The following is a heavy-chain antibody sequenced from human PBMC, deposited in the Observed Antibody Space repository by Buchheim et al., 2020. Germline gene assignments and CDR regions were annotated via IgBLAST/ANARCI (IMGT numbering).Heavy chain of an antibody. CDR1: GFTFSSYA. CDR2: ISGIGGST. Sequence: EVQLLESGGGLVQPGGSLRLSCAASGFTFSSYAMSWVRPAPGKGLEWVSAISGIGGSTYSASSAQGRFTISRENSKNTLYLQRNSLRAEDTAVYYCAKDRDGDYFDYWGQGTL. CDR3: AKDRDGDYFDY. J-gene: IGHJ4*02. V-gene: IGHV3-23*01. D-gene: IGHD4-17*01.